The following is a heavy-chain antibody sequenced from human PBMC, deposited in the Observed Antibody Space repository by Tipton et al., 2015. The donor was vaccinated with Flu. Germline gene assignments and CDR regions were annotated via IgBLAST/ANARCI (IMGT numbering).Heavy chain of an antibody. Sequence: TLSLTCTVSGGSISSYYWSWVRQPPGKGLEWIGYIYYSGSTNYKPSLRSRVTISVDTSKNQFTLRLSSVTAADTAVYYCAKTNSSRYDGSGRDYDYWSQGTLVTVSS. V-gene: IGHV4-59*12. J-gene: IGHJ4*02. CDR3: AKTNSSRYDGSGRDYDY. CDR1: GGSISSYY. D-gene: IGHD3-10*01. CDR2: IYYSGST.